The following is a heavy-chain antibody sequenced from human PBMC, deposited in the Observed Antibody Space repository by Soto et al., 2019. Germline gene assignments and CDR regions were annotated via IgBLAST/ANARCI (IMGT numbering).Heavy chain of an antibody. J-gene: IGHJ4*02. V-gene: IGHV1-18*01. Sequence: QVQLVQSGAEVKKPGASVKVSCKASGYTFPSYGISWVRQAPGQGLEWMGWISAYNGNTNYERELQGSVTVTSDPPTTTAYMERMSQRSGATAGYFCAIDLSGNPGYWGQGVLVTVSS. CDR3: AIDLSGNPGY. CDR1: GYTFPSYG. CDR2: ISAYNGNT. D-gene: IGHD2-15*01.